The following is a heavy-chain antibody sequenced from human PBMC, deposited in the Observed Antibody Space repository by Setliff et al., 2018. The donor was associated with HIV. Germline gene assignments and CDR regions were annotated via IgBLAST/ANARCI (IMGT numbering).Heavy chain of an antibody. Sequence: GGSLRLSCAASGFTVSSCAMSWVRQVPGKGLVGVSRIDTAGSITSYADSVKGRFTISRDTSKNTLYFQMNSLRAEDTAVYYCAREEGGLYGMDVWGQGTTVTVSS. CDR1: GFTVSSCA. D-gene: IGHD3-16*01. CDR3: AREEGGLYGMDV. CDR2: IDTAGSIT. V-gene: IGHV3-74*01. J-gene: IGHJ6*02.